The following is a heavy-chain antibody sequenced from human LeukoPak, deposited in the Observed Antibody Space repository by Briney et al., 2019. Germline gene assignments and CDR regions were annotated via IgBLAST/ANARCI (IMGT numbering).Heavy chain of an antibody. Sequence: SETLSLTCRVSGGFLSNYNWNWIRQSAGKGLEWIGRIYISGSTDYNPSLKSRVTMSVDASKNEFSLRLNSVTAADSAVYYCARTSGRSWFYYYIYTRGKGGPFSVSS. J-gene: IGHJ6*04. CDR2: IYISGST. V-gene: IGHV4-4*07. CDR3: ARTSGRSWFYYYIYT. CDR1: GGFLSNYN. D-gene: IGHD3-22*01.